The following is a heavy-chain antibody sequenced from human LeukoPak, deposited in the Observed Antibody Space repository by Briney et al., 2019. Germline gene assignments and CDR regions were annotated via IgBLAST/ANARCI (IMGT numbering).Heavy chain of an antibody. V-gene: IGHV4-59*08. J-gene: IGHJ4*02. CDR1: GGSITNYY. CDR2: VYYSGHT. D-gene: IGHD2/OR15-2a*01. CDR3: ARHSVAYTTLLWSDS. Sequence: SETLSLTCTVSGGSITNYYWSWIRKPPGKGLESIGSVYYSGHTNYNPSLKSRVTISVDTSKNQFSLKVSSVTAADTAVYYCARHSVAYTTLLWSDSWGQGTLVTVSS.